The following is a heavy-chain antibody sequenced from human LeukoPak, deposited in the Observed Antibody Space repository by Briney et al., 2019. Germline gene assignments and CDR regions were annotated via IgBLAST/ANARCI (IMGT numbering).Heavy chain of an antibody. Sequence: PGGSLRLSCAASGFTFSSYAMHWVRQAPGKGLEWVAVISYDGSNKYYADSVKGRFTISRDNSKNTLYLQMNSLRAEDTAVYYCAKTYYYDSSGYYADYWGQGTLVTVSS. D-gene: IGHD3-22*01. V-gene: IGHV3-30-3*01. CDR1: GFTFSSYA. J-gene: IGHJ4*02. CDR3: AKTYYYDSSGYYADY. CDR2: ISYDGSNK.